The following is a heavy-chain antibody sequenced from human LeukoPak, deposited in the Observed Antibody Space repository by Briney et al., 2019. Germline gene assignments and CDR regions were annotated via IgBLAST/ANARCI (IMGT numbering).Heavy chain of an antibody. J-gene: IGHJ4*02. Sequence: SETLSLTCTFSGGSISSYYWSWIRQPAGKGLEWIGRIYTSGSTNYNPSLKSRVTMSVDTSKNQFSLKLSSVTAADTAVYYCARDKYYYDSSGYYYFDYWGQGTLVTVSS. CDR1: GGSISSYY. V-gene: IGHV4-4*07. CDR3: ARDKYYYDSSGYYYFDY. D-gene: IGHD3-22*01. CDR2: IYTSGST.